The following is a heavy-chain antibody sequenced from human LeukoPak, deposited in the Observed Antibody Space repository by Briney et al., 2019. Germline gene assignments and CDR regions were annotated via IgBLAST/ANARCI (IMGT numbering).Heavy chain of an antibody. CDR2: FYRGDST. J-gene: IGHJ4*02. Sequence: GGSLRLSCAASGFSVSSSYMYWVRQAPGKGLEWVSFFYRGDSTYYAESVRGRFTISRDNSKNTLYLLMSSLIPEDTAVYYCAREVVSIPSYFDSWGQGTLVTVSS. V-gene: IGHV3-53*01. D-gene: IGHD2-21*01. CDR1: GFSVSSSY. CDR3: AREVVSIPSYFDS.